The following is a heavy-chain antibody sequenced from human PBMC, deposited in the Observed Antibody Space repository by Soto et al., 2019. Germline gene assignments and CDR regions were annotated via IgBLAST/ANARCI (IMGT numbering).Heavy chain of an antibody. CDR1: GFTFSSYS. CDR2: ISSSSSYI. J-gene: IGHJ5*02. V-gene: IGHV3-21*01. Sequence: GGSLRLSCAASGFTFSSYSMNWVRQAPGKGLEWVSSISSSSSYIYYADSVKGRFTISRDNAKNSLYLQMNSLRAEDTAVYYCARDSSSSSSTSWFDPWGQGTLVNVSS. D-gene: IGHD2-2*01. CDR3: ARDSSSSSSTSWFDP.